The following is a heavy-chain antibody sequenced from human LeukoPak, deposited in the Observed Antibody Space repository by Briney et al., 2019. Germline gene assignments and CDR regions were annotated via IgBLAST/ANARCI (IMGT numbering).Heavy chain of an antibody. CDR1: GYSFTSYY. Sequence: ASVKVSCKASGYSFTSYYMHWVRQAPGQGLEWMGIINPSGGSTSYAQKFQGRVTMTRDTSISTAYMELSRLRSDDTAVYYCARDGGYRDFDYWGQGTLVTVSS. D-gene: IGHD5-18*01. CDR2: INPSGGST. J-gene: IGHJ4*02. CDR3: ARDGGYRDFDY. V-gene: IGHV1-46*01.